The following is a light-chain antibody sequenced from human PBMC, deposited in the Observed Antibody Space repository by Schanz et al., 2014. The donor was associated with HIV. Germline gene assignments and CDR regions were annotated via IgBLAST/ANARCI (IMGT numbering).Light chain of an antibody. CDR1: SSDVGGYNY. J-gene: IGLJ3*02. CDR3: SSYGSSNAHVL. Sequence: QSVLTQPPSASGSPGQSVTISCTGTSSDVGGYNYVSWCQQHPGKAPKLMIYEVSKRPSGVSNRFSGSKSDNTASLTISGLQAEDEADYHCSSYGSSNAHVLFGGGTKLTVL. V-gene: IGLV2-8*01. CDR2: EVS.